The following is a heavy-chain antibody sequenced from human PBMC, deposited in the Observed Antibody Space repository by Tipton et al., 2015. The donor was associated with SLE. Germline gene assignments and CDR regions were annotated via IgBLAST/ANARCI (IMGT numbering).Heavy chain of an antibody. CDR3: ARGGFYSSGWSNYYYGMDV. CDR2: IYYSGST. Sequence: LRLSCTVSGGSISSHYWSWIRQPPGKGLEWIGYIYYSGSTNYNPSLKSRVTISVDTSKNQFSLKLSSVTAADTAVYYCARGGFYSSGWSNYYYGMDVWGQGTTVTVSS. J-gene: IGHJ6*02. V-gene: IGHV4-59*11. CDR1: GGSISSHY. D-gene: IGHD6-19*01.